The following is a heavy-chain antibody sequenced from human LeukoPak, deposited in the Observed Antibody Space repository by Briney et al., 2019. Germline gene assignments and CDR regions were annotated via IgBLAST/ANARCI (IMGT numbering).Heavy chain of an antibody. CDR1: GFTFDDYD. CDR2: ISSRGTST. CDR3: VRGTDCSATTCYPLFAFDY. V-gene: IGHV3-21*04. Sequence: GGSLRLSCAAFGFTFDDYDINWVRQVPGKGLEWVAFISSRGTSTFYADSVKGRFTISRDTAKKSLDLQMTSLRADDTAAYYCVRGTDCSATTCYPLFAFDYWGQGTLVTVSS. D-gene: IGHD2-8*02. J-gene: IGHJ4*02.